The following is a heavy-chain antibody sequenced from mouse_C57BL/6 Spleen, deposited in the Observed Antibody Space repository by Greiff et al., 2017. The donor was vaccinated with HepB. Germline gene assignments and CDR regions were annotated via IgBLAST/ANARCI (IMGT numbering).Heavy chain of an antibody. CDR1: GFTFTDYY. D-gene: IGHD1-1*01. J-gene: IGHJ2*01. CDR2: IRNKANGYTT. Sequence: EVMLVESGGGLVQPGGSLSLSCAASGFTFTDYYMSWVRQPPGKALEWLGFIRNKANGYTTEYSASVKGRFTISRDNSQSILYLQMNALGAEDSATYYCARWAGSYFDYWGQGTTLTVSS. V-gene: IGHV7-3*01. CDR3: ARWAGSYFDY.